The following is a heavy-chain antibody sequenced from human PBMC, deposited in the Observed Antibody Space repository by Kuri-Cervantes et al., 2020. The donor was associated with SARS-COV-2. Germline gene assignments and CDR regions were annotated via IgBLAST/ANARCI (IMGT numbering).Heavy chain of an antibody. J-gene: IGHJ5*02. D-gene: IGHD2-15*01. Sequence: GESLKISCAASGFTFSSYGMHWVRQAPGKGLEWVAVISYDGSNKYYADPVKGRLTISRDNSKNTLYLQMNSLRAEDTAVYYCARDRPYALGYCSGGSCYEMWFDPWGQGTLVTVSS. CDR3: ARDRPYALGYCSGGSCYEMWFDP. CDR2: ISYDGSNK. V-gene: IGHV3-30*03. CDR1: GFTFSSYG.